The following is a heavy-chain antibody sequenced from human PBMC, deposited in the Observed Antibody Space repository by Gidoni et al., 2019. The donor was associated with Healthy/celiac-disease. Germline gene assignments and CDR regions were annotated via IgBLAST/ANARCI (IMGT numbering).Heavy chain of an antibody. Sequence: QVQLVESGGGVVQPGRSLRLSCEASGFTFSTYAMHWVRQAPGKGLEWVAVISYDGSNRYYVDSVKGRLTISRDNSKNTLYLQMNRLRAEDTAEYYCARGQLFDWLLSPFDYWGQGTLVTVSS. CDR1: GFTFSTYA. J-gene: IGHJ4*02. CDR2: ISYDGSNR. CDR3: ARGQLFDWLLSPFDY. V-gene: IGHV3-30-3*01. D-gene: IGHD3-9*01.